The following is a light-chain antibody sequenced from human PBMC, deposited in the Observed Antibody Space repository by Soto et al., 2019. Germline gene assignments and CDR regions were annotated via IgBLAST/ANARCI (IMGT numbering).Light chain of an antibody. V-gene: IGLV2-14*01. Sequence: ALTQPASVSGSPGQSITISCTGTSSDVGGYDYVSWYQIHPGKAPKLMVFEVSNRPSGVSYRFSGSKSGNTASLTISGLQAEDEADYFCSSYSISTAYLFGTGTKVTVL. J-gene: IGLJ1*01. CDR1: SSDVGGYDY. CDR2: EVS. CDR3: SSYSISTAYL.